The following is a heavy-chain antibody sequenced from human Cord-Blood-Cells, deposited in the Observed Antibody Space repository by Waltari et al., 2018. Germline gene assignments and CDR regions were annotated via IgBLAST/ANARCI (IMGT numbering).Heavy chain of an antibody. V-gene: IGHV3-7*01. Sequence: EVQLVESGGGLVQPGGSLRLSCAASGFTFSSYWMSWVRQAPGKGLEWVANIKQDGSEKYYVGSGKGRFTISRDNAKNSLYLQMNSLRAEDTAVYYCARVLGYSGYDDAFDIWGQGTMVTVSS. J-gene: IGHJ3*02. CDR2: IKQDGSEK. CDR3: ARVLGYSGYDDAFDI. CDR1: GFTFSSYW. D-gene: IGHD5-12*01.